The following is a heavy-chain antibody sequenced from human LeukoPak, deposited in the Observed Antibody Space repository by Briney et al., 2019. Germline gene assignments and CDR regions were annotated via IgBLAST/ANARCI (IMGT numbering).Heavy chain of an antibody. CDR3: AKEIRDWYFDL. Sequence: GGSLRLSCAASGFTFSSYGMHWVRQAPGKGLEWVAVISYDGSNKYHADSVKGRFTISRDNSKNTLYLQMNSLRAEDTAVYYCAKEIRDWYFDLWGRGTLVTASS. CDR2: ISYDGSNK. J-gene: IGHJ2*01. CDR1: GFTFSSYG. V-gene: IGHV3-30*18.